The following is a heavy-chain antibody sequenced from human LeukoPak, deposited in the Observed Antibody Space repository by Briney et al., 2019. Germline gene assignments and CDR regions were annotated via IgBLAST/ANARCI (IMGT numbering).Heavy chain of an antibody. V-gene: IGHV1-18*01. CDR1: GYTFTSYG. CDR2: ISAYNGNT. CDR3: ASPVVPAAVTPYYNYYGMDV. Sequence: ASVKVSCKTSGYTFTSYGISWVRQAPGQGLEWMGWISAYNGNTNYAQKFQGRVTMTRDTSTSTVYMELSSLRSEDTAVYYCASPVVPAAVTPYYNYYGMDVWGQGTTVTVSS. D-gene: IGHD2-2*01. J-gene: IGHJ6*02.